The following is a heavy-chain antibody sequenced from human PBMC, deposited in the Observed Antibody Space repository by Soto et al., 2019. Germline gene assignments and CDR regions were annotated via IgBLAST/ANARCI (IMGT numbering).Heavy chain of an antibody. CDR2: INAGNGNT. Sequence: ASVKVSCKASGYTFTSYAMYWVRKAPGQRLEWMGWINAGNGNTKYSQKFQGRVTITRDTSASTAYMELSSLRSEDTAVYYCAKSATVPAAIAYWGQGTLVTVSS. D-gene: IGHD2-2*02. J-gene: IGHJ4*02. CDR3: AKSATVPAAIAY. CDR1: GYTFTSYA. V-gene: IGHV1-3*01.